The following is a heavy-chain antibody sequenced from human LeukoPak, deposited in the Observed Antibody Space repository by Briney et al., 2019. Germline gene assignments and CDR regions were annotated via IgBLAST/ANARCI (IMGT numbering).Heavy chain of an antibody. CDR2: IYYSGST. CDR1: GGSISSSSYY. Sequence: TETLSLTCTVTGGSISSSSYYWGWIRQPPGKGLEWIGSIYYSGSTYYNPSLKSRVTISVDRSKNQFSLKLSSVTAADTAVYYCASRSYYYDTSDSYYHWGQGTLVTVSS. V-gene: IGHV4-39*07. D-gene: IGHD3-22*01. J-gene: IGHJ4*02. CDR3: ASRSYYYDTSDSYYH.